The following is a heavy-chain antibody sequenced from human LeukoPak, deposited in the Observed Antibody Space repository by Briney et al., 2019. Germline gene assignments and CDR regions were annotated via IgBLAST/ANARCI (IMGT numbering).Heavy chain of an antibody. V-gene: IGHV1-8*03. J-gene: IGHJ6*03. CDR1: GYTFTSYD. Sequence: ASVKVSCKASGYTFTSYDINWVRQATGQGLEWMGWMNPNSGNTGYAQKFQGRVTITRNTSISTAYMELSSLRSEDTAVYCCARGPKSSSWYRYYYYMDVWGKGTTVTVSS. CDR3: ARGPKSSSWYRYYYYMDV. CDR2: MNPNSGNT. D-gene: IGHD6-13*01.